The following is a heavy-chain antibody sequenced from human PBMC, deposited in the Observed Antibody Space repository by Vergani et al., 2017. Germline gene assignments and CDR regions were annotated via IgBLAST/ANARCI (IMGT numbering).Heavy chain of an antibody. CDR1: GFTFSSYA. Sequence: QVQLVESGGGVVQPGRSLRLSCAASGFTFSSYAMHWVRQAPGKGLEWVSVIYSGGSTYYADSVKGRFTISRDNSKNTLYLQMNSLRAEDTAVYYCARDGFACSSHMDVWGKGTTVTVSS. CDR3: ARDGFACSSHMDV. D-gene: IGHD3-10*02. J-gene: IGHJ6*03. V-gene: IGHV3-NL1*01. CDR2: IYSGGST.